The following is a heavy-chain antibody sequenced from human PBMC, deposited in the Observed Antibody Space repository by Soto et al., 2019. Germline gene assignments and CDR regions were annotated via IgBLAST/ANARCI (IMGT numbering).Heavy chain of an antibody. D-gene: IGHD2-2*01. CDR1: GGTFSSYT. V-gene: IGHV1-69*08. Sequence: QVQLVQSGAEVKKPGSSVKVSCKASGGTFSSYTISWVRQAPGQGLEWMGRIIPILGIANYAQKFQGRVTITADKSTSTAYMELSSLRSEDTAVYYCARDHCSSTCCYPGGFAPWGQGTLVTVSS. CDR3: ARDHCSSTCCYPGGFAP. CDR2: IIPILGIA. J-gene: IGHJ5*02.